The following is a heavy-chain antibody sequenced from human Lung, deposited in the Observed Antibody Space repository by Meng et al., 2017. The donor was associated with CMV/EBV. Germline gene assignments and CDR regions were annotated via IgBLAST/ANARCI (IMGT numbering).Heavy chain of an antibody. J-gene: IGHJ6*02. CDR1: GFTFSSYW. V-gene: IGHV3-74*01. CDR2: INSDGSST. D-gene: IGHD6-13*01. CDR3: AREIAAAGSGFYYYGMDV. Sequence: GGSLRLXCAASGFTFSSYWMHWVRQAPGKGLVWVSRINSDGSSTSYADSVKGRFTISRDNAKNTLYLQMNSLRAEDTAVYYCAREIAAAGSGFYYYGMDVWGQGXTVTVSS.